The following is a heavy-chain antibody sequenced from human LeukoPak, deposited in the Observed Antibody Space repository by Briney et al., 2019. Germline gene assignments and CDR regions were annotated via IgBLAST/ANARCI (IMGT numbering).Heavy chain of an antibody. J-gene: IGHJ3*02. V-gene: IGHV3-73*01. CDR2: IRSKANIYAT. CDR3: ATTEMATITHEAFDI. Sequence: GGSLRLSCAASGFTFSGSAMHWVRQASGKGLEWVGRIRSKANIYATAYAASVKGRFTISRDNSKNTLYLQMNSLRAEDTAVYYCATTEMATITHEAFDIWGQGTMVTVSS. CDR1: GFTFSGSA. D-gene: IGHD5-24*01.